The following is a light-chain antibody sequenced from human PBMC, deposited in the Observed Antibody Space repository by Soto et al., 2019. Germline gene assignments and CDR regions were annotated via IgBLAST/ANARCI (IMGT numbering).Light chain of an antibody. J-gene: IGLJ2*01. V-gene: IGLV2-8*01. Sequence: QPALTQTPSASGSPGQSVTISCTGTSSDVGGYNYVSWYQQHPGKAPKLIIYEVNERPSGVPDRFSGSKSGNTASLTVSGLQTEDEADYYCSSFAGSNRVVFGGGTKLTVL. CDR1: SSDVGGYNY. CDR3: SSFAGSNRVV. CDR2: EVN.